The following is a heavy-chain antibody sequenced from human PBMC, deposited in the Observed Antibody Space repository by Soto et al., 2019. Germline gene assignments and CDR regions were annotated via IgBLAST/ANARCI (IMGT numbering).Heavy chain of an antibody. J-gene: IGHJ4*02. Sequence: GGSLRLSCAASGFTFSSYAMTWVRQAPGKGLEYVSGISGSGGSTHYADSVKGRFTISRDNSKNTQYLQMSSLRADDTAVYYCVKGEYYYDSSGYYPFDYWGQGTLVTVSS. V-gene: IGHV3-64D*06. CDR2: ISGSGGST. CDR1: GFTFSSYA. CDR3: VKGEYYYDSSGYYPFDY. D-gene: IGHD3-22*01.